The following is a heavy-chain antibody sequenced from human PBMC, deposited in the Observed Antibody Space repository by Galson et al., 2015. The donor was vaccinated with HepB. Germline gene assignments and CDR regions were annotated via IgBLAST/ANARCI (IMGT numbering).Heavy chain of an antibody. CDR1: GFPFRSYG. J-gene: IGHJ3*01. CDR3: AKDDVESPYGGYALDV. V-gene: IGHV3-23*01. Sequence: SLRLSCAASGFPFRSYGMTWVRQAPGKGLEWVSGISGSGGSTYYADSVKGRVTIARDNSKNTLYLQMNRLRVEDTAVYYCAKDDVESPYGGYALDVWGQGTMVTVSS. CDR2: ISGSGGST. D-gene: IGHD4/OR15-4a*01.